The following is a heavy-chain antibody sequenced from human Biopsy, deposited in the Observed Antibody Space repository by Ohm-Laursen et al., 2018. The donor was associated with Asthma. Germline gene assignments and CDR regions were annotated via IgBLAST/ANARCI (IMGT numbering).Heavy chain of an antibody. CDR1: GYTFIGYH. CDR2: INPTSGGT. Sequence: ASVKVSCKTSGYTFIGYHIHWVRQAPGQGLEWMGRINPTSGGTNYAQKFQGRVTMTSDTSISTAYMELSRLRSDDTALYYCARGQKSPGDRWFDPWGQGTLVTVSS. V-gene: IGHV1-2*06. CDR3: ARGQKSPGDRWFDP. J-gene: IGHJ5*02. D-gene: IGHD7-27*01.